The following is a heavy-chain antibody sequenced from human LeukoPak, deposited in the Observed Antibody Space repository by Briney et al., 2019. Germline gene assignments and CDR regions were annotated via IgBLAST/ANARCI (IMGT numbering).Heavy chain of an antibody. CDR3: ARDEGGYSYGLYYFDY. D-gene: IGHD5-18*01. J-gene: IGHJ4*02. V-gene: IGHV1-18*04. CDR2: SSAYNGNT. Sequence: ASVKVSCKASGYTFTSYGISWVRQAPGQGLEWMGWSSAYNGNTNYAQKLQGRVTMTTETSTSTAYMELRSLRSDDTAVYYCARDEGGYSYGLYYFDYWGQGTLVTVSS. CDR1: GYTFTSYG.